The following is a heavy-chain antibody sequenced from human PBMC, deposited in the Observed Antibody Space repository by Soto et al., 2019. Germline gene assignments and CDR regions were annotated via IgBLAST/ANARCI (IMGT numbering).Heavy chain of an antibody. D-gene: IGHD1-26*01. CDR1: GDSVSSNSAG. Sequence: QTLSLTCAITGDSVSSNSAGWSWVRQSPSRGLEWLGRTYYRSKWYYEYAVSVRGRITINPDTSKNQYSLQLNSVTPEDTAVYFCARGEQYSGRIFDYWGQGTLVTVS. CDR3: ARGEQYSGRIFDY. J-gene: IGHJ4*01. CDR2: TYYRSKWYY. V-gene: IGHV6-1*01.